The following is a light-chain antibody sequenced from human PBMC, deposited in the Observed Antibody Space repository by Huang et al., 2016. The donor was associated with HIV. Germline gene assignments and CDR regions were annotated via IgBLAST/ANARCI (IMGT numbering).Light chain of an antibody. V-gene: IGKV1-39*01. CDR2: ATS. J-gene: IGKJ1*01. Sequence: DIHMTQSPSSLPASVGDIVTITCRASQSVTSYLNWYQQRPGKAPNLLFYATSSLQGGVPSRFRGSESGTHFTLTISSLQPEDFATYYCQQTHTTPWTFGRGTTVEMK. CDR3: QQTHTTPWT. CDR1: QSVTSY.